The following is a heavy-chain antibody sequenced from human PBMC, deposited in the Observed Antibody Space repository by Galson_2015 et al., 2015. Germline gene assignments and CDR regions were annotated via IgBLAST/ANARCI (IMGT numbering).Heavy chain of an antibody. V-gene: IGHV3-74*01. Sequence: SMRLSSAAFGFTFSNYWEHWVRHAPGKGLEWLSRINGDGSSSSYADSVKSRFTISRDNAKNTLSLQMNSLRAEDSAVYYCTGGAYCSGCICCSCGDYWGQGTLVTVSS. D-gene: IGHD2-15*01. CDR1: GFTFSNYW. J-gene: IGHJ4*02. CDR3: TGGAYCSGCICCSCGDY. CDR2: INGDGSSS.